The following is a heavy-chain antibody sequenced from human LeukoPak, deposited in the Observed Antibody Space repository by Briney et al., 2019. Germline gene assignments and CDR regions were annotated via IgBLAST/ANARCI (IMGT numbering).Heavy chain of an antibody. D-gene: IGHD2-15*01. J-gene: IGHJ3*02. CDR3: ARDNGYCSGGTCYNAFDI. CDR2: IIPIFGTP. Sequence: SVKVSCKASGDTFSSYAFSWVRQAPGQGLEWMGGIIPIFGTPNYAQKFQGRVTITADKSTSTAYMELSSLRSEDTVVYYCARDNGYCSGGTCYNAFDIWGQGTMVTVSS. V-gene: IGHV1-69*06. CDR1: GDTFSSYA.